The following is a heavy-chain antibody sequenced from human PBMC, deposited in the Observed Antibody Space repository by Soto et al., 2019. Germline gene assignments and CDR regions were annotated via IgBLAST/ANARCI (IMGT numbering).Heavy chain of an antibody. CDR2: ISSNSAYI. CDR1: GVTFSSFT. J-gene: IGHJ5*02. V-gene: IGHV3-21*01. D-gene: IGHD1-1*01. CDR3: TRDASRHISARAGFDP. Sequence: PVGSLRLSCAASGVTFSSFTINWVRKAPGKGLEWVSTISSNSAYISYTDALRGRFTISRDNAKNSLHLQMNSLRAEETAVYYCTRDASRHISARAGFDPWGPGILVTVSS.